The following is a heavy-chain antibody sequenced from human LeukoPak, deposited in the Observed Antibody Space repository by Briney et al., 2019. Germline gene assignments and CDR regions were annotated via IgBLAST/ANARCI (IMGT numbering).Heavy chain of an antibody. CDR1: GFTFSSYA. Sequence: PGGSPRLSCAASGFTFSSYAMSWVRQAPGKGLEWVSAISGSGGSSYYADSVKGRFTISRDSSKNTLYLQMNSLRAEDTAVYYCAKDRPENWGYYFDYWGQGTLVTVSS. V-gene: IGHV3-23*01. CDR2: ISGSGGSS. D-gene: IGHD7-27*01. J-gene: IGHJ4*02. CDR3: AKDRPENWGYYFDY.